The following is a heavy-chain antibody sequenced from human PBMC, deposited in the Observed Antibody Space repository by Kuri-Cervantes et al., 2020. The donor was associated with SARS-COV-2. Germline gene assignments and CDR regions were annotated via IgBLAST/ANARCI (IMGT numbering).Heavy chain of an antibody. V-gene: IGHV3-30-3*01. CDR3: ARDCAAGIFDY. CDR1: EFTFSSYA. CDR2: ISYDGSNK. J-gene: IGHJ4*02. D-gene: IGHD1-1*01. Sequence: GESLKISCAASEFTFSSYAMHWVRQAPGKGLEWVAVISYDGSNKYYADSVKGRFTISRDNPKNTLYLQMNSLRAENTAVYYCARDCAAGIFDYWGQGTLVTVSS.